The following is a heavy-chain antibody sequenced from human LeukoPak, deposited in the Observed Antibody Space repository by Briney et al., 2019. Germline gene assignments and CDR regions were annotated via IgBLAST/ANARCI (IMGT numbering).Heavy chain of an antibody. Sequence: QPGGSLRLSCAASGFSFSGYWMDWVRQAPGKGMEWVANLNQDGSEQHYVDSVEGRFTISRDNAKNSLYLQMNSLRAEDTAVYYCSRSLDYWGQGALVTVSS. CDR2: LNQDGSEQ. CDR3: SRSLDY. J-gene: IGHJ4*02. CDR1: GFSFSGYW. V-gene: IGHV3-7*01.